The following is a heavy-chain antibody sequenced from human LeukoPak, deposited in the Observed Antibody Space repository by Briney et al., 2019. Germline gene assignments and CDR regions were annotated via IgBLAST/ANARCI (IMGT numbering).Heavy chain of an antibody. V-gene: IGHV3-30*02. D-gene: IGHD3-3*01. J-gene: IGHJ4*02. CDR3: ARLREIPVFGVVTKSTSYFDY. Sequence: GGSLRLSCAASGFTFSSYGMHWVRQAPGKGLEWVAFIRYDGSNKYYADSVKGRFTISRDNAKNSLYLQMNSLRAEDTAVYYCARLREIPVFGVVTKSTSYFDYWGQGTLVTVSS. CDR2: IRYDGSNK. CDR1: GFTFSSYG.